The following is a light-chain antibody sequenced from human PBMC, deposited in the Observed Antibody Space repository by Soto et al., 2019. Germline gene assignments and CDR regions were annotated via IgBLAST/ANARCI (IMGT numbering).Light chain of an antibody. CDR2: EVS. CDR3: SSYTSSSRYV. CDR1: SSDVGGYNY. J-gene: IGLJ1*01. V-gene: IGLV2-14*01. Sequence: QSVLTQPASVSGSPGQSITISCTGTSSDVGGYNYVSWYQQHPGKAPKLMIYEVSNRPSGVSNRFSGSKSGNTASLTIPGLQAEDEADYYCSSYTSSSRYVFGTGTKVTVL.